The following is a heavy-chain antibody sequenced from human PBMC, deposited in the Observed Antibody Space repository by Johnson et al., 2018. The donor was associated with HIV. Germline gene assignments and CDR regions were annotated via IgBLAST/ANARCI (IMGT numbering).Heavy chain of an antibody. CDR3: ARGYSGSDDAFDI. CDR2: ISSGGTT. Sequence: MQLVESGGGVVQPGRSLRLSCAASGFTFGSYTMHWVRQAPGKGLEWVSVISSGGTTYYADSVKGRFTVSRDNSGNTLYRQMNSLRAEDTAVYYCARGYSGSDDAFDIWGQGTMVTVSS. CDR1: GFTFGSYT. V-gene: IGHV3-66*01. D-gene: IGHD1-26*01. J-gene: IGHJ3*02.